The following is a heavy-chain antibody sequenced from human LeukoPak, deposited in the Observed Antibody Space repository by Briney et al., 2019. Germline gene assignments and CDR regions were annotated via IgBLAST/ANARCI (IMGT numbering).Heavy chain of an antibody. V-gene: IGHV4-31*03. D-gene: IGHD2-15*01. CDR2: IYYSGST. CDR1: GGSISSGGYY. CDR3: ARENCSGGSCYYFDY. J-gene: IGHJ4*02. Sequence: PSETLSLTCTVSGGSISSGGYYWSWIRQHPGKGLEWIGYIYYSGSTYYNPSPKSRVTISVDTSKNQFSLKLSSVTAADTAVYYCARENCSGGSCYYFDYWGQGTLVTVSS.